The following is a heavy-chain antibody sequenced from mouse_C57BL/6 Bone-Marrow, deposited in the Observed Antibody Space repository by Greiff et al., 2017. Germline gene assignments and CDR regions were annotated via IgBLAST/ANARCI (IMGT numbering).Heavy chain of an antibody. J-gene: IGHJ2*01. CDR1: GFTFSSYA. CDR3: ARDQDYFDY. Sequence: EVMLVESGGGLVKPGGSLKLSCAASGFTFSSYAMSWVRQTPEKRLEWVATISDGGSYTYYPDNVKGRFTISRDNAKNNLYLQMSHLKSEDTAMYYCARDQDYFDYWGQGTTLTVSS. CDR2: ISDGGSYT. V-gene: IGHV5-4*01. D-gene: IGHD3-2*02.